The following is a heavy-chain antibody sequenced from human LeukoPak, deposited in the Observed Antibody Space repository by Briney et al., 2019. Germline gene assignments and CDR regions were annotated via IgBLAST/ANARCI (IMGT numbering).Heavy chain of an antibody. CDR1: GFTFSSYA. Sequence: GGSLRLSCAASGFTFSSYAMSWVRQAPGKGLEWVSAISGSGGSTYYAASVKGRFTISRDNSKNTLYLQMNSLRAEDTAVYYCAKDRVISPTWIQRRRPGYYFDYWGQGTLVTVSS. J-gene: IGHJ4*02. CDR3: AKDRVISPTWIQRRRPGYYFDY. D-gene: IGHD5-18*01. CDR2: ISGSGGST. V-gene: IGHV3-23*01.